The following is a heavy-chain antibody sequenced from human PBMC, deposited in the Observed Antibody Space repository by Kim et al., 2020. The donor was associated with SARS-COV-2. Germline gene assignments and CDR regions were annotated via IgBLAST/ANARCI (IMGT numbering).Heavy chain of an antibody. D-gene: IGHD2-15*01. CDR2: IYYSGST. CDR3: ARHGPDIVVVVAATSLNFDY. Sequence: SETLSLTCTVSGGSISSSSYYWGWIRQPPGKGLEWIGSIYYSGSTYYNPSLKSRVTISVDTSKNQFSLKLSSVTAADTAVYYCARHGPDIVVVVAATSLNFDYWGQGTLVTVSS. V-gene: IGHV4-39*01. J-gene: IGHJ4*02. CDR1: GGSISSSSYY.